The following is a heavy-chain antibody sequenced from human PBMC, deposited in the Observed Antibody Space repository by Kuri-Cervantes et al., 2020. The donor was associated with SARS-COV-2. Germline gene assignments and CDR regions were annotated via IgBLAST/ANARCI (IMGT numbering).Heavy chain of an antibody. J-gene: IGHJ5*02. CDR3: ANWDIVVVRA. D-gene: IGHD2-15*01. CDR1: GFTFSDYY. Sequence: LSLTCAASGFTFSDYYMSWIRQAPGKGLEWVSYISSSGSTIYYADSVKGRFTISRDNSKDTLYLQMNSLRAEDTAVYYCANWDIVVVRAWGQGTLVTVSS. V-gene: IGHV3-11*04. CDR2: ISSSGSTI.